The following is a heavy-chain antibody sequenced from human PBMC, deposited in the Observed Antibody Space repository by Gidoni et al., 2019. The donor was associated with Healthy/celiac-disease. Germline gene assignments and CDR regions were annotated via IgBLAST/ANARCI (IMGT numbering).Heavy chain of an antibody. D-gene: IGHD1-26*01. CDR3: AKDRGELLTGAFDI. V-gene: IGHV3-9*01. Sequence: EVKLVESGGGWVQLARSLRLSCAASGVTFADYAMHWVRQAPGKGLECVSGISWNSGSIGYADSVKCRFTISRDNAKNSLYLQMNSLRAEDTALYYCAKDRGELLTGAFDIWGQGTMVTVSS. CDR2: ISWNSGSI. J-gene: IGHJ3*02. CDR1: GVTFADYA.